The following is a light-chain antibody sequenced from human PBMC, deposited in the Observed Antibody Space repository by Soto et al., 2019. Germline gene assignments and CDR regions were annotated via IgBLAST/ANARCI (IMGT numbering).Light chain of an antibody. J-gene: IGKJ4*01. CDR2: GAS. V-gene: IGKV3-15*01. CDR3: QQYNTWLLT. Sequence: EIVMTQSPATLSVSPGDRVTLSCRASQCVRSNSAWYQQKPGQAPRLLIYGASTRATGIPARFSGSGYETEFTLTISSLQSEDFAVYYCQQYNTWLLTFGGGTKVDIK. CDR1: QCVRSN.